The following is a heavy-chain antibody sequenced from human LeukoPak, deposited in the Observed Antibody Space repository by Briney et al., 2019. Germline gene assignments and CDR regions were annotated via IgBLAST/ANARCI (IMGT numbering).Heavy chain of an antibody. V-gene: IGHV1-2*02. D-gene: IGHD3-22*01. CDR3: ARASSRGSYYDSSGYYYDY. Sequence: ASVKVSCKASGYTFTGYYMHWVRQAPGQGLEWMGWINPNSGGTNYAQKFQGGVTMTRDTSISTAYMELSRLRSDDTAVYYCARASSRGSYYDSSGYYYDYWGQGTLVTVSS. J-gene: IGHJ4*02. CDR2: INPNSGGT. CDR1: GYTFTGYY.